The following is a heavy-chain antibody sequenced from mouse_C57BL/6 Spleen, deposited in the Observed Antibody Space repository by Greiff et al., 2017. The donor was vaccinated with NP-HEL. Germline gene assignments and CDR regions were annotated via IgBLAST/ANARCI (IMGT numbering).Heavy chain of an antibody. CDR1: GYTFTDYY. J-gene: IGHJ3*01. CDR3: ARSHDGYYGAY. D-gene: IGHD2-3*01. V-gene: IGHV1-77*01. CDR2: LGPGSGST. Sequence: QVQLQQSGAELVKPGASVKISCKASGYTFTDYYINWVKQRPGQGLEWIGKLGPGSGSTYYNEKFKGKATLTADKSSSTAYMQLSSLTSEDSAVYFCARSHDGYYGAYWGQGTLVTVSA.